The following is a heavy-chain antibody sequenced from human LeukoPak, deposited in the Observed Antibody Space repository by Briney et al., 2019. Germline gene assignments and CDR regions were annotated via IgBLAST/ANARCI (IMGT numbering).Heavy chain of an antibody. Sequence: ASVKVSCKASGGTFSSYAISWVRQAPGQGLEWMGGIIPIFGTANYAQKLQGRVTMTTDTSTSTAYMELRSLRSDDTAVYYCAREAWDYGSLSYWGQGTLVTVSS. J-gene: IGHJ4*02. CDR1: GGTFSSYA. V-gene: IGHV1-69*05. CDR2: IIPIFGTA. D-gene: IGHD4-17*01. CDR3: AREAWDYGSLSY.